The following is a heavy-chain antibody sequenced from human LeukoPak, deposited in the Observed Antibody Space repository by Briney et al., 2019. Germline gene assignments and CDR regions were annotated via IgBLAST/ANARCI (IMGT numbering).Heavy chain of an antibody. V-gene: IGHV4-59*01. CDR2: IYYSGST. J-gene: IGHJ4*02. CDR3: ARVYGSGSYPYGIDY. Sequence: SETLSLTCTVSGGSISSYYWSWIRQPPGKGLEWIGYIYYSGSTNYNPSLKCRVTISVDTSKNQFSLKLSSVTAADTAVYYCARVYGSGSYPYGIDYWGQGTLVTVSS. D-gene: IGHD3-10*01. CDR1: GGSISSYY.